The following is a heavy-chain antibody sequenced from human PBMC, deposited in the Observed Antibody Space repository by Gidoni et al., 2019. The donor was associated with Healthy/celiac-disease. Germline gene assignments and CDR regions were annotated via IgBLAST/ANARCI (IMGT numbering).Heavy chain of an antibody. D-gene: IGHD1-26*01. CDR1: GFTFSSYE. V-gene: IGHV3-48*03. Sequence: EVPLLDPGGGLVQPGGSLRLSCASSGFTFSSYEMNWVRQAPGKGLEWVSYISSSGSTIYDADSVKGRFTISRDNAKNSLYRQMNSLRAEDTAVYYCERGGSYRDYDYGMDVWGQGTTVTVSS. CDR3: ERGGSYRDYDYGMDV. J-gene: IGHJ6*02. CDR2: ISSSGSTI.